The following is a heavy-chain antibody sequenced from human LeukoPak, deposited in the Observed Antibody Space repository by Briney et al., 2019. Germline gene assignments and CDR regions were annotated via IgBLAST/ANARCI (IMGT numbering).Heavy chain of an antibody. CDR1: GFTFSSYE. J-gene: IGHJ6*03. Sequence: GGSLRLSCAASGFTFSSYEMNWVRQAPGKGLEWVSSISSSSYIYYADSVKGRFTISRDNAKNSLYLQMNSLRAEDTAVYYCARDSTETMVRGRRDFYYYYMDVWGKGTTVTVSS. CDR2: ISSSSYI. CDR3: ARDSTETMVRGRRDFYYYYMDV. V-gene: IGHV3-21*01. D-gene: IGHD3-10*01.